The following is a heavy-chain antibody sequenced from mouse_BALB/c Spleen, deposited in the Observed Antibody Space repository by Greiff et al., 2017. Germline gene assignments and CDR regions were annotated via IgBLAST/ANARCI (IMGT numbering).Heavy chain of an antibody. CDR3: ARSYYGTSYWYFDV. J-gene: IGHJ1*01. V-gene: IGHV1-9*01. Sequence: QVQLQQSGAELMKPGASVKISCKATGYTFSSYWIEWVKQRPGHGLEWIGEILPGSGSTNYNEKFKGKATFTADTSSNTAYMQLSSLTSEDSAVYYCARSYYGTSYWYFDVWGAGTTVTVSS. CDR1: GYTFSSYW. CDR2: ILPGSGST. D-gene: IGHD1-1*01.